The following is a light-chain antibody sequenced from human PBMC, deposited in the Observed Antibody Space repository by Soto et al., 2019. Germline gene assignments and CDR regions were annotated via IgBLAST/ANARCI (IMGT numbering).Light chain of an antibody. Sequence: EIVLTQSPGTLSLSPGERATLSCRASQSVSSSSLAWYQQKRGQAPRLLIHDASSRATGIPDRFSGSGSGTDFTLTISSLQPEDFATYYCQQSYNGPFTFGQGTKVDIK. CDR1: QSVSSSS. V-gene: IGKV3D-20*02. J-gene: IGKJ3*01. CDR2: DAS. CDR3: QQSYNGPFT.